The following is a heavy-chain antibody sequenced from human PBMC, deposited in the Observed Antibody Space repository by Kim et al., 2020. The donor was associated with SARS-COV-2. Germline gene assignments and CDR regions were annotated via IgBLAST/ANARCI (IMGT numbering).Heavy chain of an antibody. CDR2: TYYRSKWYN. CDR3: ARDQGDGSGSYYGDYYFDY. CDR1: EDSVSSNSAA. J-gene: IGHJ4*02. D-gene: IGHD3-10*01. Sequence: SQTLSLTCAISEDSVSSNSAAWNWIRQSPSRGLEWLGRTYYRSKWYNDYAVSVKSRITINPDTSKNQFSLQLNSVTPEDTAVYYCARDQGDGSGSYYGDYYFDYWGQGTLVTVSS. V-gene: IGHV6-1*01.